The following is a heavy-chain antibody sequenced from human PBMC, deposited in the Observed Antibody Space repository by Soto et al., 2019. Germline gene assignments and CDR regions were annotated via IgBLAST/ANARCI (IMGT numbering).Heavy chain of an antibody. D-gene: IGHD3-10*01. CDR3: ARRESYGSGSYSLDY. Sequence: QVQLVQSGAEVKKPGASVKVSCKASGYTFSDYYMHWVRQAPGQGLEWMGWINPNRGGTNLAQKFQGRVTLTRDTSISKAYMELSRLRPGDTAVYYCARRESYGSGSYSLDYWGQGTPVTVSS. V-gene: IGHV1-2*02. J-gene: IGHJ4*02. CDR2: INPNRGGT. CDR1: GYTFSDYY.